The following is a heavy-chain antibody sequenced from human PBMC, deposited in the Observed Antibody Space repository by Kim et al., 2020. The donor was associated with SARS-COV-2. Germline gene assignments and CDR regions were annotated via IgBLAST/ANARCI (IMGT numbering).Heavy chain of an antibody. J-gene: IGHJ4*02. V-gene: IGHV4-39*07. CDR3: ARGRPYPTYYDFWSGYTTKYYFDY. CDR2: IYYSGST. D-gene: IGHD3-3*01. Sequence: GWIRQPPGKGLEWIGSIYYSGSTYYNPSLKSRVTISVDTSKNQFSLKLSSVTAADTAVYYCARGRPYPTYYDFWSGYTTKYYFDYWGQGTLAT.